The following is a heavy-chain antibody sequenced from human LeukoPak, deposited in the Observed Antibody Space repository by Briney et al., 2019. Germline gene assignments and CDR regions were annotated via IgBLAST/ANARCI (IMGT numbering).Heavy chain of an antibody. Sequence: GGSLRLSCAASGFTFSSYGMHWVRQAPGKGLEWVAVIWYDGSNKYYADSVKGRFTISRDNSKNTLYLQMNSLRAEDTAVYYCAKEILTGYYIDYWGQGTLVTVSS. J-gene: IGHJ4*02. CDR1: GFTFSSYG. CDR2: IWYDGSNK. CDR3: AKEILTGYYIDY. D-gene: IGHD3-9*01. V-gene: IGHV3-30*02.